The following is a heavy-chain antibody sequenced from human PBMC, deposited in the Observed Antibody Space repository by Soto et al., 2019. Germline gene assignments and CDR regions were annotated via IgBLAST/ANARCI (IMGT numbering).Heavy chain of an antibody. Sequence: PSETLSLTCTVSGGSISSSSYYWGWIRQPPGKGLEWIGSIYYSGSTYYNPSLKSRVTISVDTSKNQFSLKLSSVTAADTAVYYCASPYYYDSSGYYDYWGQGTLVTV. J-gene: IGHJ4*02. V-gene: IGHV4-39*01. D-gene: IGHD3-22*01. CDR2: IYYSGST. CDR3: ASPYYYDSSGYYDY. CDR1: GGSISSSSYY.